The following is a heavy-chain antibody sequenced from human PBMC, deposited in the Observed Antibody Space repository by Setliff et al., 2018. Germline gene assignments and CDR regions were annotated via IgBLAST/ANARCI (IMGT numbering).Heavy chain of an antibody. V-gene: IGHV1-18*01. CDR2: ISGYNGNT. CDR3: ARGRIGSTWTGDY. Sequence: ASVKVSCKTSGYTFISYGLSWRRQAPGQGLEWMGWISGYNGNTEYAQNLQGRVTMTMDTSTSTAYMELSSLRSDDTALYYCARGRIGSTWTGDYWGQGTLVTVSS. J-gene: IGHJ4*02. CDR1: GYTFISYG. D-gene: IGHD2-2*01.